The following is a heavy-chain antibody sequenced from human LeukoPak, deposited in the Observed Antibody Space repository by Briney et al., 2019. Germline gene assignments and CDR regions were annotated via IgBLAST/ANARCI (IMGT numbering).Heavy chain of an antibody. CDR2: IRSKANSYAT. V-gene: IGHV3-73*01. CDR3: TSLGTATTPTLGY. J-gene: IGHJ4*02. D-gene: IGHD4-17*01. CDR1: GFTFSGSA. Sequence: PGGSLKLSCAASGFTFSGSAMHWVRQASGKGLEWVGRIRSKANSYATAYAASVKGRFTISRDDSKNTAYLQMNSLKTEDTAVYYCTSLGTATTPTLGYWGQGTLVTVSS.